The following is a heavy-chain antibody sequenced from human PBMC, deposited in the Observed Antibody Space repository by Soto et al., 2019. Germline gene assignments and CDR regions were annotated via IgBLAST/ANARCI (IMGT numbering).Heavy chain of an antibody. V-gene: IGHV3-30*18. CDR3: AKDGVGGAGQLWLVRFPDY. CDR1: GFTFSSYG. J-gene: IGHJ4*02. CDR2: ISSDGSKQ. Sequence: QVQLVDSGGGVVQPGGSLRLSCAASGFTFSSYGIHWVRQTPGNGLEWVAVISSDGSKQYYTDSVKGRFTISRDNSKNTLYLQMNSLRAEDTAIYYCAKDGVGGAGQLWLVRFPDYWGQGTQVTVSS. D-gene: IGHD6-19*01.